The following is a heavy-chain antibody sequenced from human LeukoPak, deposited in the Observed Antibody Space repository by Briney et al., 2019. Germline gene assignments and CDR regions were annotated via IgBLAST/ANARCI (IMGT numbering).Heavy chain of an antibody. J-gene: IGHJ4*02. D-gene: IGHD6-19*01. CDR1: GYTSTGYY. Sequence: GASVKVSCKASGYTSTGYYMHWVRQAPGQGLEWMGRINPNSGGTNYAQKFQGRVTMTRDTSISTAYMELSRLRSDDTAVYYCARERIAVAGLMFDYWGQGTLVTVSS. V-gene: IGHV1-2*06. CDR2: INPNSGGT. CDR3: ARERIAVAGLMFDY.